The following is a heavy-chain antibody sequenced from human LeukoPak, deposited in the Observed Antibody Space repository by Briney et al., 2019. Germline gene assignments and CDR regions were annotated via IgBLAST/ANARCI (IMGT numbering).Heavy chain of an antibody. D-gene: IGHD3-22*01. CDR2: IYYSGST. Sequence: SETLSLTCTVSGGSISSSSYYWGWIRQPPGKGLEWIGSIYYSGSTYYNPSLKSRVTISVDTSKNQFSLKLSSVTAADTAVYYCARHPYYYGSSGYSFDYWGQGTLVTVSS. J-gene: IGHJ4*02. V-gene: IGHV4-39*01. CDR3: ARHPYYYGSSGYSFDY. CDR1: GGSISSSSYY.